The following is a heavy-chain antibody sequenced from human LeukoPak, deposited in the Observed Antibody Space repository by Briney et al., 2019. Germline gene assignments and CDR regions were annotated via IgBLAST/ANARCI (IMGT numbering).Heavy chain of an antibody. D-gene: IGHD3-3*01. V-gene: IGHV4-61*02. CDR1: GGSISSSSYY. Sequence: SETLSLTCTVSGGSISSSSYYWSWIRQPAGKGLEWIGRIYSSGSTNYNPSFKSRVTISVDTSKNQFSLKLRSVTAADTAVYYCARDDDFWSGYYHMDVWGKGTTVTVSS. CDR2: IYSSGST. CDR3: ARDDDFWSGYYHMDV. J-gene: IGHJ6*03.